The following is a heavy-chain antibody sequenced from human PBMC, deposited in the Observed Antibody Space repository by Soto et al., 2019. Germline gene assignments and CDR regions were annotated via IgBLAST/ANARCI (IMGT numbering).Heavy chain of an antibody. D-gene: IGHD3-3*01. Sequence: EVQLVESGGGLVQPGGSLKLSCAASGFTFSGSAMHWVRQASGKGLEWVGRIRSKANTYATAYAVSVKGRFTISRDDSTNTAYLQMNSLQTEYTAVYYWARGDYDFWSGHPKRLDYWGQGTVVTVSS. V-gene: IGHV3-73*02. CDR1: GFTFSGSA. J-gene: IGHJ4*02. CDR3: ARGDYDFWSGHPKRLDY. CDR2: IRSKANTYAT.